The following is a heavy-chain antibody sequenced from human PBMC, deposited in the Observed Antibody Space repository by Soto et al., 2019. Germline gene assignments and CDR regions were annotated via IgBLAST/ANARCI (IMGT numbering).Heavy chain of an antibody. CDR2: ISSNGGST. D-gene: IGHD2-15*01. V-gene: IGHV3-64D*08. CDR3: VKGLYCSGGSCYWYYYYYGMDV. CDR1: GFTFSSYA. J-gene: IGHJ6*02. Sequence: PGGSLRLSCSASGFTFSSYAMHWVRQAPGKGLEYVSAISSNGGSTYYADSVKGRFTISRDNSKNTPYLQMSSLRAEDTAVYYCVKGLYCSGGSCYWYYYYYGMDVWGQGTTVTVSS.